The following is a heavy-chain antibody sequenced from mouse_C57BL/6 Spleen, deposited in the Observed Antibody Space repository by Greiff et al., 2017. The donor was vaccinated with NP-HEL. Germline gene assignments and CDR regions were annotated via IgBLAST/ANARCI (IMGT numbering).Heavy chain of an antibody. CDR2: IDPSDSYT. CDR1: GYTFTSYW. V-gene: IGHV1-69*01. CDR3: ARRGYGYDLDYFDY. D-gene: IGHD2-2*01. Sequence: VQLQQPGAELVMPGASVKLSCKASGYTFTSYWMHWVKQRPGQGLEWIGEIDPSDSYTNYNQKFKGKSTLTVDKSSSTAYMQLSSLTSEDSAVYYRARRGYGYDLDYFDYWGQGTTLTVSS. J-gene: IGHJ2*01.